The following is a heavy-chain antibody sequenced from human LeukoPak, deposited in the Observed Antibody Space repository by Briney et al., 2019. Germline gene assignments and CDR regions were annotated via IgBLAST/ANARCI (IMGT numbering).Heavy chain of an antibody. J-gene: IGHJ4*02. CDR2: IHYSGST. CDR1: GGSISSGGYY. Sequence: TPSETLSLTCTVSGGSISSGGYYWSWIRQHPGKGLEWIGYIHYSGSTYYNPSLKSRVTISVDTSKNQFSLKLSSVTATDTAVYYCASSQRGYYGSGAPFDYWGQGTLVTVSS. CDR3: ASSQRGYYGSGAPFDY. V-gene: IGHV4-31*03. D-gene: IGHD3-10*01.